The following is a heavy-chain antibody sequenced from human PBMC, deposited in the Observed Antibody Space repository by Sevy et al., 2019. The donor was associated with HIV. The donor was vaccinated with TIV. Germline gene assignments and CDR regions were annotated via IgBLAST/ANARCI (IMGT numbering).Heavy chain of an antibody. CDR2: ISSSSSYI. J-gene: IGHJ4*02. V-gene: IGHV3-21*01. D-gene: IGHD6-19*01. CDR1: GFTFSSYS. Sequence: GGFLRLSCAASGFTFSSYSMNWVRQAPGKGLEWISSISSSSSYINYADSVKGRFTISRDNAKNSLYLQMNSLRAEDTNEYYCARLAVAGTGYFDYWGQGTLVTVSS. CDR3: ARLAVAGTGYFDY.